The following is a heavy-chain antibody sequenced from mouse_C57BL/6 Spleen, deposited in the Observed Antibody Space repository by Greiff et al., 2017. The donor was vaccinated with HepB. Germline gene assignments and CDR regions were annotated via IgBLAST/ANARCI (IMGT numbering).Heavy chain of an antibody. D-gene: IGHD1-1*01. Sequence: EVKLMESGPELVKPGASVKISCKASGYTFTDYYMNWVKQSHGKSLEWIGDINPNNGGTSYNQKFKGKATLTVDKSSSTAYMELRSLTSEDSAVYYCARTYGGSCYFDGWGTGTTVTVSS. CDR3: ARTYGGSCYFDG. J-gene: IGHJ1*03. CDR2: INPNNGGT. CDR1: GYTFTDYY. V-gene: IGHV1-26*01.